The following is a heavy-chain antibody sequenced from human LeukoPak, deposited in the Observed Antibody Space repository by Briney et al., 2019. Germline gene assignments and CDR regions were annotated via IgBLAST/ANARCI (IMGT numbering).Heavy chain of an antibody. CDR1: GFTFSSYS. Sequence: PGGSLRLSCAASGFTFSSYSMNWVRQAPGKGLEWVSYISSSSSTIYYADSVKGRFTISRDNAKNSLYLQMNSLRAEDTAVYYCARDRPYGSGNFDYWGQGTLVTVSS. D-gene: IGHD3-10*01. J-gene: IGHJ4*02. CDR3: ARDRPYGSGNFDY. V-gene: IGHV3-48*04. CDR2: ISSSSSTI.